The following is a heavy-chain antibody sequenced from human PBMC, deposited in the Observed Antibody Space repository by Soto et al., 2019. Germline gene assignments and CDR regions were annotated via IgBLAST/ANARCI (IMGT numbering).Heavy chain of an antibody. CDR1: GGSISSYY. Sequence: SETLSLTCTVSGGSISSYYWSWIRQPPGKGLEWIGYIYYSGSTNYNPSLKSRVTISVDTSKNQFSLKLSSVTAADSAVYYCGRGGSLYWYFDFWGGGTLVTVSS. CDR2: IYYSGST. V-gene: IGHV4-59*01. J-gene: IGHJ2*01. CDR3: GRGGSLYWYFDF. D-gene: IGHD1-26*01.